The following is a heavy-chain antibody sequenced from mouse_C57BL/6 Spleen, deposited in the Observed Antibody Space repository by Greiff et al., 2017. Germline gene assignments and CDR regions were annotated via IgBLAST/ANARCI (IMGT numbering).Heavy chain of an antibody. J-gene: IGHJ3*01. CDR1: GFTFSSYT. Sequence: DVMLLESGGGLVKPGGSLKLSCAASGFTFSSYTMSWVRQTPGKRLEWVATISAGGGNTYYPDSVKGRFTFYGDNSKNTLFLQMSGLRSEDTALYYWARTHYCGSSSFDYWGQGTLVTVSA. CDR2: ISAGGGNT. CDR3: ARTHYCGSSSFDY. D-gene: IGHD1-1*01. V-gene: IGHV5-9*01.